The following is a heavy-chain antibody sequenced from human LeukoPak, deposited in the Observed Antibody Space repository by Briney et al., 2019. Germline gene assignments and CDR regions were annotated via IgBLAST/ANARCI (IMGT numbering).Heavy chain of an antibody. Sequence: SVKVSCKASGGTFSSYAISWVRQAPGQGLEWMGGIIPIFGTANYAQKFQGRVPITTDESTSTAYMELSSLRSEDTAVYYCASWRYDILTGFDYWGQGTLVTVSS. J-gene: IGHJ4*02. CDR2: IIPIFGTA. CDR3: ASWRYDILTGFDY. V-gene: IGHV1-69*05. D-gene: IGHD3-9*01. CDR1: GGTFSSYA.